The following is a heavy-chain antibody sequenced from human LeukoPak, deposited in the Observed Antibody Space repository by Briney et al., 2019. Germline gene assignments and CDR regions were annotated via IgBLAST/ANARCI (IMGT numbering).Heavy chain of an antibody. Sequence: GGSLRLSCAASGFTFDDYAMHWVRQAPGKGLEWVSLISGDGGSTYYADSTKGRFTISRDNSKDSLYLQMNSLRTEDTALYYCAKGGHYDSRDALDYWGQGTLVTVSS. CDR3: AKGGHYDSRDALDY. CDR1: GFTFDDYA. D-gene: IGHD3-22*01. J-gene: IGHJ4*02. CDR2: ISGDGGST. V-gene: IGHV3-43*02.